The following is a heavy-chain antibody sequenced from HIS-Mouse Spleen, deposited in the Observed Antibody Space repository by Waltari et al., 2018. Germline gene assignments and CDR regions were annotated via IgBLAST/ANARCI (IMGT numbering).Heavy chain of an antibody. CDR2: TYYSGST. J-gene: IGHJ6*02. V-gene: IGHV4-39*07. Sequence: QLQLQESGPGLVKPSETLSLTCTVPGGSISRSSYYWGWIRPPPGPGLGWIGSTYYSGSTYYNPSLKSRVTISVDTSKNQFSLKLSSVTAADTAVYYCATEGRIVVVPAAINYYYGMDVWGQGTTVTVSS. CDR3: ATEGRIVVVPAAINYYYGMDV. CDR1: GGSISRSSYY. D-gene: IGHD2-2*02.